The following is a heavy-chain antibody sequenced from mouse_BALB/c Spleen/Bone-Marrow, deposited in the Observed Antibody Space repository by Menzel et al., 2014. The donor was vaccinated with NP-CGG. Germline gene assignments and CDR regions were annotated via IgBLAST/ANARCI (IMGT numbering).Heavy chain of an antibody. Sequence: EVHLVESGGDLVKPGGSLKLSCAASGFTFXTYGMSWVRQTPDKRLEWVATISSGGGYTYYPDSVKGRFTISRDNANNTLYLRMSSLKSEDTAMYYCTRQRNWDHYAMDYWGQGTSVTVSS. D-gene: IGHD4-1*01. CDR1: GFTFXTYG. J-gene: IGHJ4*01. CDR3: TRQRNWDHYAMDY. CDR2: ISSGGGYT. V-gene: IGHV5-6*01.